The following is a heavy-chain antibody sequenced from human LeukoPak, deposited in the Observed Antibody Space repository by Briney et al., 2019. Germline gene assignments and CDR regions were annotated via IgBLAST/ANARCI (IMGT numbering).Heavy chain of an antibody. D-gene: IGHD3-10*01. CDR1: GYTLTELS. CDR2: FDPEDGET. J-gene: IGHJ4*02. Sequence: ASVKVSCKVSGYTLTELSMHWVRQAPGKGLEWMGGFDPEDGETIYAQKFQGRVTMTEDTSTDTAYMELSSLRSEDTAVYYCATELGYYGSGSHTRDYWGQGTLVTVSS. V-gene: IGHV1-24*01. CDR3: ATELGYYGSGSHTRDY.